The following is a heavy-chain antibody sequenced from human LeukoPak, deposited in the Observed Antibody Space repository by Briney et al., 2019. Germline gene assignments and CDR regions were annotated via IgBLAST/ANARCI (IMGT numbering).Heavy chain of an antibody. V-gene: IGHV4-38-2*02. CDR3: ARHQAAVVPAAIYRYYYYYMDV. CDR2: IYHSGST. D-gene: IGHD2-2*02. J-gene: IGHJ6*03. Sequence: SETLSLTCTVSGYSISSGYYWGWIRQPPGKGLEWIGSIYHSGSTYYNPSLKSRVTISVDTSKNQFSLKLSSVTAADTAVYYCARHQAAVVPAAIYRYYYYYMDVWGKGTTVTISS. CDR1: GYSISSGYY.